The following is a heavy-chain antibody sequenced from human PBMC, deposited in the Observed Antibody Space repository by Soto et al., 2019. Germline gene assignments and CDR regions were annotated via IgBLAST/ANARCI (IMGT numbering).Heavy chain of an antibody. D-gene: IGHD6-25*01. V-gene: IGHV4-4*02. CDR2: IYYTGAT. CDR3: ARVFSSGSGWMYYFDF. J-gene: IGHJ4*02. CDR1: SGSISSGNW. Sequence: QVQLQESGPGLVESSGTLSLTCEVSSGSISSGNWWSWVRQPPGKGLEWIGEIYYTGATNYNPSLKSRVTKTIDKAKDQCSLNLRSATAADTAVYYCARVFSSGSGWMYYFDFWGQGILVSVSS.